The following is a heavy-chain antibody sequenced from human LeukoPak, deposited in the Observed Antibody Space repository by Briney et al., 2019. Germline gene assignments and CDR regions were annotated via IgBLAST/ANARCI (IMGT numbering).Heavy chain of an antibody. CDR2: ISWNSGSI. Sequence: PGRSLRLSCAASGFTFDDYAMHWVRQAPGKGLEWVSGISWNSGSIGYADSVKGRFTISRDNAKNSVYLQMNSQRAEDTALYYCAKGVGYDFWSGYYHFDYWGQGTLVTVSS. J-gene: IGHJ4*02. CDR3: AKGVGYDFWSGYYHFDY. V-gene: IGHV3-9*01. D-gene: IGHD3-3*01. CDR1: GFTFDDYA.